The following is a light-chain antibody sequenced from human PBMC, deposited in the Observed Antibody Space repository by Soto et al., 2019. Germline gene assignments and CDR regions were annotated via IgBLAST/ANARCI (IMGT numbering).Light chain of an antibody. CDR1: QSVSSN. CDR2: DAS. V-gene: IGKV3-15*01. J-gene: IGKJ4*01. CDR3: QQNNNWPLT. Sequence: EIVMTQSPATLSVSPGERATLSCRASQSVSSNLAWYQQKPGQTPRLLIYDASSRATGIPARFSGSGSGTDFTLTISSLQSEDFAFYYCQQNNNWPLTFGGGTNVEIK.